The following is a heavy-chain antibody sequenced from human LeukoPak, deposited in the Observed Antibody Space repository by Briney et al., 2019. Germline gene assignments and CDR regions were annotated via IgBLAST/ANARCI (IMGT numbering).Heavy chain of an antibody. V-gene: IGHV3-21*01. Sequence: GGSLRLSCAASGLTFSSYNMNWVRQAPGKGLEWVSSISSSSSYIYYADSMKGRFTISRDNAKSSVYLQMNSLRAEDTAVYYCAGGYSSSWYTFDPWGQGTLVTVSS. CDR3: AGGYSSSWYTFDP. D-gene: IGHD6-13*01. CDR1: GLTFSSYN. J-gene: IGHJ5*02. CDR2: ISSSSSYI.